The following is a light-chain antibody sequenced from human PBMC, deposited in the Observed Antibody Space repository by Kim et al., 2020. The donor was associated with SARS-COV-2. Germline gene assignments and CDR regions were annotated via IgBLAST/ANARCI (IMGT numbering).Light chain of an antibody. CDR1: SGSIASNY. V-gene: IGLV6-57*04. Sequence: NFMLTQPHSVSESPGKTVTISCTRSSGSIASNYVQWYQQRPGSAPTTVIYEDNQRPSGVPDRFSGSIDSSSNSASLTISGLKTEDEADYYCQSYDSSNVVFGGGTQLIVL. CDR2: EDN. CDR3: QSYDSSNVV. J-gene: IGLJ2*01.